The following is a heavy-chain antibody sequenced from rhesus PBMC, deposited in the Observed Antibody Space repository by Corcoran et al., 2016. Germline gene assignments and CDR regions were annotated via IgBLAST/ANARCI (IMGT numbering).Heavy chain of an antibody. V-gene: IGHV4-143*01. CDR3: ARSEYGIKPLDV. D-gene: IGHD2-15*01. Sequence: QVQLQESGPGLVKPSETLSLTCAVYGGSISDYYYWSWIRQPPGKGLEWIGQIYGGSGSTYYNPSLKSRVTVSRDTSKNQFSLKLSSVTAADTAVYYCARSEYGIKPLDVWGRGVLVTVSS. J-gene: IGHJ5-2*02. CDR2: IYGGSGST. CDR1: GGSISDYYY.